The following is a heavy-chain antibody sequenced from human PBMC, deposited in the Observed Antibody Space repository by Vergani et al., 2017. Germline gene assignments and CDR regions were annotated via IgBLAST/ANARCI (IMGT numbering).Heavy chain of an antibody. CDR1: GYTFTSYA. Sequence: QVQLVQSGAEVKTPGASVKVSCKASGYTFTSYAMHWVRQAPGQRLEWMGWINAGNGNTKYSQKFQDRVTITRDTSASTAYMDLSSLRSEDTAVYYCARVSPEYSIHYWGQGTLVTVSS. J-gene: IGHJ4*02. D-gene: IGHD6-6*01. V-gene: IGHV1-3*01. CDR2: INAGNGNT. CDR3: ARVSPEYSIHY.